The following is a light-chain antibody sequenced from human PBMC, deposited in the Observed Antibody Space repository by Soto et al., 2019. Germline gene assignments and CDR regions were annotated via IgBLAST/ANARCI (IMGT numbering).Light chain of an antibody. CDR2: DVS. V-gene: IGLV2-11*01. CDR1: SSDVGGYNY. J-gene: IGLJ1*01. CDR3: CSYAGRYTYV. Sequence: QSALTQPRSVSGSPGQSVSISCTGTSSDVGGYNYVSWYQQPPGKAPKVMIYDVSKRPSGVPDRFSGSKSGNTASLTISGLQSEDEADYYCCSYAGRYTYVFGTGTKLTVL.